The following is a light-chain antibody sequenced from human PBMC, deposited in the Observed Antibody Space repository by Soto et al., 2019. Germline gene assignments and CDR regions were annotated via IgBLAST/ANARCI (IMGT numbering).Light chain of an antibody. CDR1: QSVGSN. CDR3: QQYNNWPPWIT. J-gene: IGKJ5*01. Sequence: EIVMTQSPATLSVSPGDRATLSCRASQSVGSNLAWFQLKPGQAPRLLIYDVSTRATGVPVRFGGSGSGTEFTLTISSLQSEDFAVYYCQQYNNWPPWITFGQGTRLEIK. CDR2: DVS. V-gene: IGKV3-15*01.